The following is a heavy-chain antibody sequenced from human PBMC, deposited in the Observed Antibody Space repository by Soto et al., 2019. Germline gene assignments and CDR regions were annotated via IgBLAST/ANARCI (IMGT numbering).Heavy chain of an antibody. D-gene: IGHD3-10*01. Sequence: GESLKISCAASGFTFSLYTMNWVRQAPGKGLEWLSYISTSGTTIYYADTVKGRFTISREDAKNALYLQINSLREEDTTVNYCAIAPGNYYGSGSPYLYFGLWGRGTLVTVSS. CDR3: AIAPGNYYGSGSPYLYFGL. CDR1: GFTFSLYT. J-gene: IGHJ2*01. V-gene: IGHV3-48*02. CDR2: ISTSGTTI.